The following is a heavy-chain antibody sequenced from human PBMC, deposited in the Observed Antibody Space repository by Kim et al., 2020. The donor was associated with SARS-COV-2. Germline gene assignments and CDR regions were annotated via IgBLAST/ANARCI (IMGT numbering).Heavy chain of an antibody. CDR2: ISGRSTTI. J-gene: IGHJ4*02. V-gene: IGHV3-21*01. CDR3: ARVMAVRMLDF. Sequence: GGSLRLSCAASGFTFIDHSMNWVRQAPGKGLEWVSSISGRSTTIYYADSVKGRFTISRDNAKNSLYLQMNSLSATDTAVYYCARVMAVRMLDFWGQGIL. D-gene: IGHD6-19*01. CDR1: GFTFIDHS.